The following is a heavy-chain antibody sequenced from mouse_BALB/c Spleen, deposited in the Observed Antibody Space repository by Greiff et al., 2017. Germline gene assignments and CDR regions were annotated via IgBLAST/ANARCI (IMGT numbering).Heavy chain of an antibody. J-gene: IGHJ3*01. D-gene: IGHD2-1*01. Sequence: QVQLQQPGAELVKPGTSVKLSCKASGYNFTSYWINWVKLRPGQGLEWIGDIYPGSGSTNYNEKFTSKATLTVDTSSSTAYMQLSSLASEDSALYYCARGAYGKAWFAYWGQGTLVTVAA. CDR1: GYNFTSYW. CDR3: ARGAYGKAWFAY. V-gene: IGHV1-55*01. CDR2: IYPGSGST.